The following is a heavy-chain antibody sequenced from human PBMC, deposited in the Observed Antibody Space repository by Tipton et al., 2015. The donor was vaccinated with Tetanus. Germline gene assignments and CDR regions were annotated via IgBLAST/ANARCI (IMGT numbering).Heavy chain of an antibody. J-gene: IGHJ4*02. CDR2: IYHSGST. CDR3: ASTSYHILTGDPTDS. CDR1: GDSISSGNYR. D-gene: IGHD3-9*01. Sequence: TLSLTCTVSGDSISSGNYRYNWIRQLPGKGLEWIGYIYHSGSTYYNPSLQSRVTISLDTSKNQFSLNLTSVTAADTAVYYCASTSYHILTGDPTDSWGQGILVTVSS. V-gene: IGHV4-31*03.